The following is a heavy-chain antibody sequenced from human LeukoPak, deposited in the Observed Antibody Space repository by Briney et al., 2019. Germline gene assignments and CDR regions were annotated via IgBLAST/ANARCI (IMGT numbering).Heavy chain of an antibody. J-gene: IGHJ4*02. CDR2: ITPSGST. Sequence: PSETLSLTCVVYGGSFSGYFWSWIRQPPGKGVEWIGEITPSGSTNYNPSLKSRVSISIDTSKKKLSLRLTSVTAADSAVYYCASSFYYDSRDYWGQGTLVTVSS. CDR3: ASSFYYDSRDY. D-gene: IGHD3-22*01. CDR1: GGSFSGYF. V-gene: IGHV4-34*01.